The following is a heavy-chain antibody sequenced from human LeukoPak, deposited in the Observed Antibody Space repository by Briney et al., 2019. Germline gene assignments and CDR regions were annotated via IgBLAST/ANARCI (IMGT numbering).Heavy chain of an antibody. Sequence: EASVKVSCKASGYTFTSYDINWVRQAPGQGLEWMGWMNPNSGNTGYAQKFQGRVTMTRNTSISTAYMELSSLRSEDTAVYYCVRVQSGSYARYGMDVWGQGTTVTVSS. CDR2: MNPNSGNT. J-gene: IGHJ6*02. D-gene: IGHD1-26*01. CDR3: VRVQSGSYARYGMDV. CDR1: GYTFTSYD. V-gene: IGHV1-8*01.